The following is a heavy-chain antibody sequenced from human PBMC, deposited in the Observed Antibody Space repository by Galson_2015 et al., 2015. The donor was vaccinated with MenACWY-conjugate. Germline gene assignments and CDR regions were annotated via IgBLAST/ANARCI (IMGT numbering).Heavy chain of an antibody. D-gene: IGHD2-8*01. V-gene: IGHV3-23*01. J-gene: IGHJ5*02. CDR2: LSGGGTNT. Sequence: SLRLSCAASGFVLNKFAMTWLRQAPGKGLEWVSDLSGGGTNTKYAASVEGRFTVSRDNSNNTVYLQMHSLRVEDTAIYFCAKEQQLLVLATTRPNWFDPWGPGT. CDR3: AKEQQLLVLATTRPNWFDP. CDR1: GFVLNKFA.